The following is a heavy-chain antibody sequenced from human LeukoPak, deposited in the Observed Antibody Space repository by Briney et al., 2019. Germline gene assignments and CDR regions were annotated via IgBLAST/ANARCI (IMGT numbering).Heavy chain of an antibody. J-gene: IGHJ5*02. D-gene: IGHD6-19*01. Sequence: GASVKVSCKASGGTFSSYAISWVRQAPGQGLEWMGRIIPSLGIANYAQKFQGRVTITADKSTSTAYMELSSLRSEDTAAYYCARDPLADRYSSGWVPWGQGTLVTVSS. CDR2: IIPSLGIA. CDR3: ARDPLADRYSSGWVP. CDR1: GGTFSSYA. V-gene: IGHV1-69*04.